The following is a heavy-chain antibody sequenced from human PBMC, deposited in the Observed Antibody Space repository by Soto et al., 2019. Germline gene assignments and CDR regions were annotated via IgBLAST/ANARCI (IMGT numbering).Heavy chain of an antibody. CDR2: LNPSGGSP. D-gene: IGHD3-22*01. J-gene: IGHJ4*02. V-gene: IGHV1-46*01. CDR3: AGATYEYDSSGYSPFKY. CDR1: GYSFTSYY. Sequence: ASVKVLFKASGYSFTSYYMHWVRQAPGEWRELMGILNPSGGSPNFAQKFQGRVTITSDTSTRTVYMELSSLRSEDTTVSYFAGATYEYDSSGYSPFKYSGQGTRVTVSS.